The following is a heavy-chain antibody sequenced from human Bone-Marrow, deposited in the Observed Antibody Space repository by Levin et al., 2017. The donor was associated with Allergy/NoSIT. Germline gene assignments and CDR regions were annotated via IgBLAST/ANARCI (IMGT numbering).Heavy chain of an antibody. CDR2: VYPGDSDT. J-gene: IGHJ5*02. CDR1: GYIFSNYW. CDR3: ARDPIMGSNRGWFDT. D-gene: IGHD1-26*01. Sequence: PGGSLRLSCKGSGYIFSNYWIGWVRQMPGKGLEWMGVVYPGDSDTSYSPSFQGQVTISVDNSINTPYLQWSSLKASDIATYYCARDPIMGSNRGWFDTWGQGAPVTVS. V-gene: IGHV5-51*01.